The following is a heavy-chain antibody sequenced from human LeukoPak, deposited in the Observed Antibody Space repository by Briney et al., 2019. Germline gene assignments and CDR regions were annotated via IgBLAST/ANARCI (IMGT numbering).Heavy chain of an antibody. CDR3: ARGHSSGWYRGAYYFDY. CDR1: GFTFRSFA. Sequence: GGSLRLHCAASGFTFRSFAMHWVRQAPGKGLEYVSAISCKGGSTYYANSVKGRFTISRDNSKDSLYLQMGSLRAEDMAVYYCARGHSSGWYRGAYYFDYWGQGTLVTVSS. CDR2: ISCKGGST. D-gene: IGHD6-19*01. J-gene: IGHJ4*02. V-gene: IGHV3-64*01.